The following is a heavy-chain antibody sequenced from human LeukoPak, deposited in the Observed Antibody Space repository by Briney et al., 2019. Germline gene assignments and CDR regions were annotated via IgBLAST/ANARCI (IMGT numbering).Heavy chain of an antibody. CDR3: ARGDFWSGYSNYYYMDV. CDR2: MNPHTGHT. Sequence: ASVKVSCKASGYTFRNYDINWVRQATGQGLEWMGWMNPHTGHTGYAQKFQGRVTFTRNTSISTAFMDLGSLMSEDTAVYYCARGDFWSGYSNYYYMDVWGKGTTITVSS. D-gene: IGHD3-3*01. V-gene: IGHV1-8*03. CDR1: GYTFRNYD. J-gene: IGHJ6*03.